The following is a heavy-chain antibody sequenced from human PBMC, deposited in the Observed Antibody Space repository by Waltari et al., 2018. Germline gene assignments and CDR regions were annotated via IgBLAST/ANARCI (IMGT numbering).Heavy chain of an antibody. D-gene: IGHD3-3*01. Sequence: QVQLVQSGAEVKKPGASVKVSCKASGYSFTTYPMCWVRQAPGQRPEWMGCINGGNANTKYSQKCQGRVTITGDTSATTAYMEVSSLRFEDTAVYYCATNAATYYDFWSGYADWGQGTLVTVSS. CDR3: ATNAATYYDFWSGYAD. V-gene: IGHV1-3*01. CDR2: INGGNANT. CDR1: GYSFTTYP. J-gene: IGHJ4*02.